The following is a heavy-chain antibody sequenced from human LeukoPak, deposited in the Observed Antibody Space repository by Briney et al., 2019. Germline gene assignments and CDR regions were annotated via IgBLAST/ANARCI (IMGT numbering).Heavy chain of an antibody. D-gene: IGHD4-11*01. CDR2: IWSDAANQ. Sequence: GGSLRLSCEASGFTFSHYGMHWVRQAPGKGLEWVAVIWSDAANQYYSDSVKGRFTISRDNFKRTVSLQMNSLRAEDTAVYYCVKDAQRGFDYSNSLQHWGQGSLVTVSS. V-gene: IGHV3-33*06. CDR1: GFTFSHYG. J-gene: IGHJ4*02. CDR3: VKDAQRGFDYSNSLQH.